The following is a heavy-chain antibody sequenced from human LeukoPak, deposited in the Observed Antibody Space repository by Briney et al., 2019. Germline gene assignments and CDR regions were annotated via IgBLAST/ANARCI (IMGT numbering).Heavy chain of an antibody. J-gene: IGHJ6*03. CDR2: RTSNSGNT. Sequence: ASPTVFSTGSGCTWSSYGIDCLRQRTRALFGLRERRTSNSGNTGYAQKLQGRATMTRNTSISTAYMELSSLRSEDTAVYYCARGVSIVGATWYYYYMDVWGKGTTVTVSS. CDR3: ARGVSIVGATWYYYYMDV. V-gene: IGHV1-8*01. D-gene: IGHD1-26*01. CDR1: GCTWSSYG.